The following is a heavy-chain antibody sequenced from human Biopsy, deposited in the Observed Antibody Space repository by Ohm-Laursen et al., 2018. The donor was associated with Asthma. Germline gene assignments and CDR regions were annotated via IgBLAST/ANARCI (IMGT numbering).Heavy chain of an antibody. CDR2: IYSGGTS. CDR3: ARGDSSGWSHYYFDY. CDR1: GFAVSRDH. D-gene: IGHD6-19*01. Sequence: GSLRLSCTASGFAVSRDHMFWVRQAPGKGLEWVSVIYSGGTSHTADSVRGRFTISRDFSKNTPHLQMHSLRVEDTAVYYCARGDSSGWSHYYFDYWGQGTLVTVSS. J-gene: IGHJ4*02. V-gene: IGHV3-53*01.